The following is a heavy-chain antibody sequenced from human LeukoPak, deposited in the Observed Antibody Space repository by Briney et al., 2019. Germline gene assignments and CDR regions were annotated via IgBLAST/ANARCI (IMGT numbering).Heavy chain of an antibody. V-gene: IGHV3-48*03. J-gene: IGHJ5*02. CDR2: ISSSGSTI. Sequence: GGSLRLSCAASGFTFSSYEMNWVRQAPGKGLEWVSYISSSGSTIYYADSVKGRFIISRDNTKNSLYLQMSSLRAEDTAVYYCAKGVSKNPWGQGTLVTVSS. CDR3: AKGVSKNP. CDR1: GFTFSSYE.